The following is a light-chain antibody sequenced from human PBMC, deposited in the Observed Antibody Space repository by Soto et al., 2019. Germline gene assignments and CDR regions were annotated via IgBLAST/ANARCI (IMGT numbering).Light chain of an antibody. J-gene: IGKJ4*01. CDR1: QSLLHDNGFNF. CDR2: LGS. Sequence: DIVMTQSPLFLSVTPGEPASISCRSSQSLLHDNGFNFLNWYLQKPGQSPQLLISLGSSRASGVPDRFSGSASGRDFTLLISRVEAEDVGVFYCMQALETPLTFGGGTKVEI. CDR3: MQALETPLT. V-gene: IGKV2-28*01.